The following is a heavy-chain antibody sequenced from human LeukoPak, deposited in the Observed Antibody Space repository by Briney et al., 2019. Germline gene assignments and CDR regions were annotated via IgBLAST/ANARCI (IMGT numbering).Heavy chain of an antibody. D-gene: IGHD3-22*01. Sequence: GASVKVSCKASGYTFTSYGISWVRQAPGQGLEWVGWISAYNGNTNYAQKLQGRVTMTTDTSTSTAYMELRSLRSDDTAVYYRARAAFDYYDSSGQTFYGMDVWGQGTTVTVSS. J-gene: IGHJ6*02. CDR1: GYTFTSYG. CDR3: ARAAFDYYDSSGQTFYGMDV. V-gene: IGHV1-18*01. CDR2: ISAYNGNT.